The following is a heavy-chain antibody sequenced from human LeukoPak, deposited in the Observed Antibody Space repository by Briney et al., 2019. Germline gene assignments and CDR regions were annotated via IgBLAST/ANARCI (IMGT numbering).Heavy chain of an antibody. D-gene: IGHD4-17*01. CDR2: ISSSGSTI. CDR3: GRVSREGDYDY. J-gene: IGHJ4*02. V-gene: IGHV3-11*04. Sequence: PGGSLRLSCAASGFTFSDYYMSWIRQAPGKGLEWVAYISSSGSTIYYADSVKGRFTICRDNAKNTLYLQMNSLRVEDTAVYYCGRVSREGDYDYWGQGTLVTVSS. CDR1: GFTFSDYY.